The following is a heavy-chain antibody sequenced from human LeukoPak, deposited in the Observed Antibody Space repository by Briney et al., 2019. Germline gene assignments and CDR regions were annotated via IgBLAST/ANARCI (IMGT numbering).Heavy chain of an antibody. J-gene: IGHJ4*02. CDR3: AREWGYCSSTSCYDNKPFDY. CDR1: GFTFGSYA. D-gene: IGHD2-2*01. Sequence: QPGGSLRLSCAASGFTFGSYAMSWVRRAPGKGLEWVSAISNSGGNTFYADSGKGRFTISRDNSKNTLYLQMNSLRAEDTAVYYCAREWGYCSSTSCYDNKPFDYWGQGTLVTVSS. CDR2: ISNSGGNT. V-gene: IGHV3-23*01.